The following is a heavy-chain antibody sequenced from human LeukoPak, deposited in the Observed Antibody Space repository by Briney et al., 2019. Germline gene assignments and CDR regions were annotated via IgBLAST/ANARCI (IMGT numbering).Heavy chain of an antibody. CDR2: INPNSGGT. D-gene: IGHD6-13*01. Sequence: ASVKVSCKASGYTFTGYYMHWVRQAPGQGLEWMGWINPNSGGTNYAQKFQGRVTMTRDTSISTVYMELSRLRSDDTAVYYCARVAGREQLVPDYWGQGTLVTVSS. CDR1: GYTFTGYY. CDR3: ARVAGREQLVPDY. V-gene: IGHV1-2*02. J-gene: IGHJ4*02.